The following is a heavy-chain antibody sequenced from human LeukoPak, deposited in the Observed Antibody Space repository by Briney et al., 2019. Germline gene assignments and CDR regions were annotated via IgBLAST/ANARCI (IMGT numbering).Heavy chain of an antibody. CDR3: ARVSFRLGSSNS. CDR1: GGSFSGYY. Sequence: PSETLSLTCAVYGGSFSGYYWSWIRQPPGKGLEWIEEINHSGSTNYNPSLKSRVTISVDTSKNQFSLKLSSVTAADTAVYYCARVSFRLGSSNSWGQGTLVTVSS. V-gene: IGHV4-34*01. J-gene: IGHJ4*02. CDR2: INHSGST. D-gene: IGHD2-21*01.